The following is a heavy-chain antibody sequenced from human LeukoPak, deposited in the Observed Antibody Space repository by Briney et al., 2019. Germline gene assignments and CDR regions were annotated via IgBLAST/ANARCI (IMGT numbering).Heavy chain of an antibody. CDR2: ISGSDDST. CDR3: AKEGCTRTSCYPNC. CDR1: GFTFSSYA. Sequence: AGGSLRLSCAASGFTFSSYAMSWVRQAPGKGLEWVSAISGSDDSTYYTDSVKGRFTISRDNSKNTLYLQMNNLRVEDTAVYYCAKEGCTRTSCYPNCWGQGTLVTVSS. V-gene: IGHV3-23*01. D-gene: IGHD2-2*01. J-gene: IGHJ4*02.